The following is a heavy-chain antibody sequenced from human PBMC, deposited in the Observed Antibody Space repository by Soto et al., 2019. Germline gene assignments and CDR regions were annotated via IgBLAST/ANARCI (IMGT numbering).Heavy chain of an antibody. Sequence: SETLSLTCSVSGDSISTVDYFWAWIRQPPGQTLEYIGYIYKSATTYYNPSFESRVAISLDTSKSQFSLNVTSVTAADTAVYFCARGRYCLTGRCFPNWFDSWGQGTLVTVSS. D-gene: IGHD2-15*01. CDR3: ARGRYCLTGRCFPNWFDS. J-gene: IGHJ5*01. CDR1: GDSISTVDYF. V-gene: IGHV4-30-4*01. CDR2: IYKSATT.